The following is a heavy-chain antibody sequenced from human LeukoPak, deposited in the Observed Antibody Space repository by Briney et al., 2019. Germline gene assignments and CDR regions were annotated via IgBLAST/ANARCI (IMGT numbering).Heavy chain of an antibody. CDR2: IHYTGTT. V-gene: IGHV4-59*11. J-gene: IGHJ4*02. CDR1: GGSLSSHH. CDR3: ARFSSDCSDASCYLTH. D-gene: IGHD2-2*01. Sequence: PSETLSLTCTVSGGSLSSHHWSWLRQPPGKELELIGHIHYTGTTYYNPSLNSRVTISLDTSRIQFSLKLTSVTAADTAMYYCARFSSDCSDASCYLTHWGQGTLVTVSS.